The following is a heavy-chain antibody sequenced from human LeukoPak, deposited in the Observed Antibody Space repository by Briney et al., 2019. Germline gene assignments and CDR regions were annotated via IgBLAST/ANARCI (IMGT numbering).Heavy chain of an antibody. CDR2: FDPEDGET. V-gene: IGHV1-24*01. CDR1: GYPLTELS. CDR3: ATLAAAGSRLYYGMDV. D-gene: IGHD6-13*01. Sequence: ASVKVSCTVSGYPLTELSMHWVRQAPGKGLEWMGGFDPEDGETIYAQKFQGRVTMTEDTSTDTAYMELSSLRSEDTAVYYCATLAAAGSRLYYGMDVWGQGTTVTVSS. J-gene: IGHJ6*02.